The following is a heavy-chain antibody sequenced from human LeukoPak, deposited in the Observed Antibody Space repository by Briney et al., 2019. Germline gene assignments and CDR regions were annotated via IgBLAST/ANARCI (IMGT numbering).Heavy chain of an antibody. J-gene: IGHJ3*02. Sequence: GGSLRLSCAASGFTFSSYGMHWVRQAPGKGLEWVAVIWYDGSNKYYADSVKGRFTISRDNSKNTLYLQMNSLRAEDTAVYYCARSPRVRGVIITGDAFDIWGQGIMVTVSS. D-gene: IGHD3-10*01. CDR2: IWYDGSNK. CDR1: GFTFSSYG. V-gene: IGHV3-33*01. CDR3: ARSPRVRGVIITGDAFDI.